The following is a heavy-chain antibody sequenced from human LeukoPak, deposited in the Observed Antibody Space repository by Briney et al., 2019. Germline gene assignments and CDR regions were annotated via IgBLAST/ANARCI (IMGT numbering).Heavy chain of an antibody. CDR1: GYTFKEYY. J-gene: IGHJ5*01. D-gene: IGHD3-10*01. CDR2: INPKSGDT. Sequence: ASVKVSCKHSGYTFKEYYMHRVRQAPGQGLEWMGWINPKSGDTNYAQKFQGRVTMTRDTSISTVYMELSRLRPDDTAIYYCARAGTPMVFDFWGQGTPVTVSS. V-gene: IGHV1-2*02. CDR3: ARAGTPMVFDF.